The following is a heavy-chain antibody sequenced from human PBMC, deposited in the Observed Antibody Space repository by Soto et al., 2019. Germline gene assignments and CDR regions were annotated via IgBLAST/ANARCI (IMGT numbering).Heavy chain of an antibody. J-gene: IGHJ6*02. CDR1: GYTFTSYW. Sequence: GESLKISCKGSGYTFTSYWIGWVRQMPGKGLEWMGIIYPGDSDTRYSPSFQGQVTISADKSISTAYLQWSSLKASDTAMYYCARLDWNDDVYYYSGMDVWGQGTTVTVSS. CDR3: ARLDWNDDVYYYSGMDV. CDR2: IYPGDSDT. D-gene: IGHD1-1*01. V-gene: IGHV5-51*01.